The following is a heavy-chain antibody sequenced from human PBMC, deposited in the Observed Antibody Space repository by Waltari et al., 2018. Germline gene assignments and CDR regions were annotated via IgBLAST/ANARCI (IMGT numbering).Heavy chain of an antibody. CDR1: GGSISSSSYY. J-gene: IGHJ4*02. CDR2: IYYSGST. V-gene: IGHV4-39*01. Sequence: QLQLQESGPGLVKPSETLSLTCTVSGGSISSSSYYWGWIRQPPGKGLEWIGSIYYSGSTYYNPSLKSRVTISVDTSKNQFSLKLSSVTAADTAVYYCARHGPGRDGYKRFDYWGQGTLVTVSS. D-gene: IGHD5-12*01. CDR3: ARHGPGRDGYKRFDY.